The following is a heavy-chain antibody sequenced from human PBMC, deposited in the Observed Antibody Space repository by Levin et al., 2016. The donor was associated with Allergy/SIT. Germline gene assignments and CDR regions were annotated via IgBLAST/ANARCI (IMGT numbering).Heavy chain of an antibody. D-gene: IGHD3-3*01. CDR2: IYSGGST. CDR1: GFNVKNYY. J-gene: IGHJ3*01. CDR3: AKDLYARAFGAFDF. V-gene: IGHV3-53*05. Sequence: GSLRLSCAASGFNVKNYYISWVRQAPGKGLEWVSVIYSGGSTYYADSVKGRFTISRDNSKNTLSLQMNSLRAEDTAVYYCAKDLYARAFGAFDFWGQGTMVTVSS.